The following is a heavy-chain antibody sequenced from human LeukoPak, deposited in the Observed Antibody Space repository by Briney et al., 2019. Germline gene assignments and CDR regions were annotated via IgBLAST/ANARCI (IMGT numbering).Heavy chain of an antibody. CDR3: ARADYDFWSGYPAVNAFDI. J-gene: IGHJ3*02. CDR1: GGSVNSGTYY. V-gene: IGHV4-61*01. Sequence: SETLSLTCTVSGGSVNSGTYYWSWIRQPPGKGLEWIGYIYYSGSTNYNPSLKSRVTISVDTSKNQFSLKLSSVTAADTAVYYCARADYDFWSGYPAVNAFDIWGQGTMVTVSS. D-gene: IGHD3-3*01. CDR2: IYYSGST.